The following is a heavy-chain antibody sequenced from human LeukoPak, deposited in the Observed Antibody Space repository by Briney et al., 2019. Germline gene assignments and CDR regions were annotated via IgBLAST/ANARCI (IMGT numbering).Heavy chain of an antibody. CDR3: ARDKYSSSWYHPGALDY. D-gene: IGHD6-13*01. V-gene: IGHV3-30-3*01. J-gene: IGHJ4*02. Sequence: GGSLRLSCAASGFTFSSYAMHWVRQAPGKGLEWVAVISYDGSDKYYADSVKGRFTISRDNSKNTLYLQMNSLRAEDTAVYYCARDKYSSSWYHPGALDYWGQGTLVTVSS. CDR1: GFTFSSYA. CDR2: ISYDGSDK.